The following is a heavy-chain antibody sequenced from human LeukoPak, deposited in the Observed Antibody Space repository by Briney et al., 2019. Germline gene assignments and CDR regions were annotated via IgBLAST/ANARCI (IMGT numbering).Heavy chain of an antibody. CDR3: ARGRPARVFGVVIISRFDWFDP. Sequence: SEILSLTCAVYGGSFSGYYWSWIRQPPGKGLEWIGEINHSGSTNYNPSLKSRVTISVDTSKNQFSLKLSSVTAADTAVYYCARGRPARVFGVVIISRFDWFDPWGQGTLVTVSS. J-gene: IGHJ5*02. D-gene: IGHD3-3*01. CDR1: GGSFSGYY. V-gene: IGHV4-34*01. CDR2: INHSGST.